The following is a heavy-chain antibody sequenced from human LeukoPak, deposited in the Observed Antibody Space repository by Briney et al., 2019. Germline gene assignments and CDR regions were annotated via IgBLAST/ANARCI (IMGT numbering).Heavy chain of an antibody. V-gene: IGHV3-9*01. J-gene: IGHJ5*02. CDR1: GFTLDDYA. Sequence: GRSLRLSCAASGFTLDDYAMHWVRQAPGKGLEWVSGISWNSGSIGYADSVKGRFTISRDNAKNSLYLQMNSLRSEDTAVYYCARGSDFWSGYYRTNWFDPWGQGTLVTVSS. CDR2: ISWNSGSI. D-gene: IGHD3-3*01. CDR3: ARGSDFWSGYYRTNWFDP.